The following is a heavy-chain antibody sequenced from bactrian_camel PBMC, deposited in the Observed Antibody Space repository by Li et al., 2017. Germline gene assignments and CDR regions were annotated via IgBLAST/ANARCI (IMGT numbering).Heavy chain of an antibody. D-gene: IGHD2*01. CDR1: GYTHDRYG. Sequence: VQLVESGGGSVQAGGSLRLSCSASGYTHDRYGMAWFRQAPGLERDGVAVIDADDTPTYHTSVSGRFTISYDNDKNTLYLQMNSLKPEDTGVYYCAAKPQGRHCPGWWLTLPGLDKFWGKGTQVTV. V-gene: IGHV3S31*01. J-gene: IGHJ4*01. CDR2: IDADDTPT. CDR3: AAKPQGRHCPGWWLTLPGLDKF.